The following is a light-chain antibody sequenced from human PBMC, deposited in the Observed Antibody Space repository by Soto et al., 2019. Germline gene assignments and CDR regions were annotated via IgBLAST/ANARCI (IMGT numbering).Light chain of an antibody. Sequence: QSVLTQPPSVYGAPVQRVTISCTGSSSNIGEGYDVHWYQQLPGTAPKLLIYGNSNRPSGVPDRFYGSKYGTSASLAITGLQAKDEADYYCHSYDISLSGGVFGGGTKLPVL. CDR1: SSNIGEGYD. J-gene: IGLJ2*01. CDR2: GNS. V-gene: IGLV1-40*01. CDR3: HSYDISLSGGV.